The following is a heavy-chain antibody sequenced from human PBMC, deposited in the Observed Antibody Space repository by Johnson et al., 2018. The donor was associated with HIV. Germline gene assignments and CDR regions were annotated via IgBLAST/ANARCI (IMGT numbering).Heavy chain of an antibody. V-gene: IGHV3-7*01. CDR3: ARGYGGNYDAFDI. CDR2: IKQDGSEK. CDR1: GFTFRSYG. J-gene: IGHJ3*02. D-gene: IGHD4-23*01. Sequence: VKLVESGGGVVQPGRSLRLSCAVSGFTFRSYGVHWVRQAPGKGLEWVANIKQDGSEKYYVDSVKGRFTISRDNAKNSLYLQMNSLRAEDTAVYYCARGYGGNYDAFDIWGQGTMVTVSS.